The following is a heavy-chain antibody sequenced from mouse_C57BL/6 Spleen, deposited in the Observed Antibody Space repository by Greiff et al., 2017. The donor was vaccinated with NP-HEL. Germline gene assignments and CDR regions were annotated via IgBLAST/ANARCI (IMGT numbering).Heavy chain of an antibody. V-gene: IGHV1-7*01. D-gene: IGHD1-1*01. CDR3: AISRSWYFDV. J-gene: IGHJ1*03. CDR1: GYTFTSYW. CDR2: INPSSGYT. Sequence: QVQLKQSGAELAKPGASVKLSCKASGYTFTSYWMHWVKQRPGQGLEWIGYINPSSGYTKYNQKFKDKATLTADKSSSTAYMQLSSLTYEDSAVYYCAISRSWYFDVWGTGTTVTVSS.